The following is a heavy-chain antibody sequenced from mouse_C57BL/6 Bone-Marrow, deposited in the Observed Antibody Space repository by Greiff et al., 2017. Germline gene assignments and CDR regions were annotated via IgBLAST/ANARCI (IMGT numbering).Heavy chain of an antibody. CDR1: GYTFTSYW. V-gene: IGHV1-69*01. J-gene: IGHJ3*01. Sequence: QVQLQQPGAELVMPGASVKLSCKASGYTFTSYWMHWVKQRPGQGLEWIGEIDPSDSYTNYNQKFKGKSTLTVDKSSSTAYMQLISLTSEDSAVYYCANLLAYWGQGTLVTGSA. CDR3: ANLLAY. CDR2: IDPSDSYT.